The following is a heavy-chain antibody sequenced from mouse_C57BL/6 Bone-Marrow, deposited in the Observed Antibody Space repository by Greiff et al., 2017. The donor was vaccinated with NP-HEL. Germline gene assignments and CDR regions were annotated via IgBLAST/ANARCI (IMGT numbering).Heavy chain of an antibody. Sequence: EVKLMESGGGLVKPGGSLKLSCAASGFTFSSYAMSWVRQTPEKRLEWVATISDGGSYTYYPDNVKGRFTISRDNAKNNLYLQMSHLKSEDTAMYYCARDHEDGGQGTLVTVSA. CDR2: ISDGGSYT. J-gene: IGHJ3*01. CDR3: ARDHED. CDR1: GFTFSSYA. V-gene: IGHV5-4*01.